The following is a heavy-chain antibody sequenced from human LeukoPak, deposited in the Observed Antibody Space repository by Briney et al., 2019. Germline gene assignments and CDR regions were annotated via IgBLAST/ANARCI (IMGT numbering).Heavy chain of an antibody. J-gene: IGHJ3*02. CDR1: GFTFSSYV. CDR2: ISGSGGST. V-gene: IGHV3-23*01. CDR3: AKHLTGNYYGAFDI. D-gene: IGHD1-26*01. Sequence: GGSLRLSCAASGFTFSSYVMSWVRQAPGKGLGWVSAISGSGGSTYYADSVKGRFTISRDNSKNTLYLQMSSLRAEDTAVYYCAKHLTGNYYGAFDIWGRGTMVTVSS.